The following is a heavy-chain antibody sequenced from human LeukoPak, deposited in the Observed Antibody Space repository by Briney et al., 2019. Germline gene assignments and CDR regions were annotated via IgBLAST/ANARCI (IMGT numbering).Heavy chain of an antibody. CDR2: IYTSGST. V-gene: IGHV4-61*02. CDR3: ARYYGSGSYPIPRFDY. CDR1: GGSISSGSYY. D-gene: IGHD3-10*01. J-gene: IGHJ4*02. Sequence: SETLSLTCTVSGGSISSGSYYWSWIRQPAGKGLEWIGRIYTSGSTNYNPSLKSRVTISVDTSKNQFSLKLSSVTAADTAVYYCARYYGSGSYPIPRFDYWGQGTLVTVSS.